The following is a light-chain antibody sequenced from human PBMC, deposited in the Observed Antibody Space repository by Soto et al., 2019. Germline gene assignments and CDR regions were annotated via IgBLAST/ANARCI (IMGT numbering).Light chain of an antibody. CDR1: QSFSNF. Sequence: DIQMTQSPSTLSASVGDSVTITCRASQSFSNFLAWFQQKPGKAPKLLIFKTSSLQSGVPSRFSGSGSGTAFTLTISSLQPGDFATYYCHQYYSYPFTFGQGTKLEI. V-gene: IGKV1-5*03. CDR3: HQYYSYPFT. CDR2: KTS. J-gene: IGKJ2*01.